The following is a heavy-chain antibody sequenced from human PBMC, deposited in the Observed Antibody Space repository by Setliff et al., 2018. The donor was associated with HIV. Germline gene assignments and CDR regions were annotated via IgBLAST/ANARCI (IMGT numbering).Heavy chain of an antibody. J-gene: IGHJ4*02. D-gene: IGHD2-21*02. CDR2: IYSSGGT. Sequence: PSETLSLTCTVSGGSISSYYWSWIRQPPGKGLEWIGNIYSSGGTNYNPSLKSRVTISLDTSKMQFSLHLTSVTAADTAVYYCATLDPSGGNFLAYWGQGTLVTVSS. V-gene: IGHV4-4*09. CDR3: ATLDPSGGNFLAY. CDR1: GGSISSYY.